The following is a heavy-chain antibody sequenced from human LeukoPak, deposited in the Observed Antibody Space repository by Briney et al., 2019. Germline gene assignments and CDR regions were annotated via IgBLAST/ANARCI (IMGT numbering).Heavy chain of an antibody. CDR1: GGSFTTYS. CDR2: VHSNGNT. V-gene: IGHV4-4*08. J-gene: IGHJ2*01. CDR3: ARRIQLWSYWHFDL. D-gene: IGHD5-18*01. Sequence: SETLSLTCTVSGGSFTTYSWSWIRQPPGKGLDWIGDVHSNGNTNYNPSLKNRVTMSIDTSRDQFSLTLTSVTAADTAIYCARRIQLWSYWHFDLWGRGTLVTVSS.